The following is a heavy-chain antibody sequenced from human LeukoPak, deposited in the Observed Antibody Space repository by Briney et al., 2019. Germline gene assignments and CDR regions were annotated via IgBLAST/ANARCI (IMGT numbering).Heavy chain of an antibody. CDR3: ARDGHSYGQTQSHFDY. CDR1: GFTFSSYS. J-gene: IGHJ4*02. CDR2: ISSSSSYI. D-gene: IGHD5-18*01. Sequence: PGGSLRLSCAASGFTFSSYSMTWVRQAPGKGLEWVSSISSSSSYIYYADSVKGRFTISRDNAKNSLYLQMNSLRAEDTAVYYCARDGHSYGQTQSHFDYWGQGTLVTVSS. V-gene: IGHV3-21*01.